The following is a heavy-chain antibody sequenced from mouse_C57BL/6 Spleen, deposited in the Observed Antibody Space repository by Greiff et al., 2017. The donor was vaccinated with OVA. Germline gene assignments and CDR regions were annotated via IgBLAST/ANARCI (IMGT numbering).Heavy chain of an antibody. CDR2: IWSGGST. Sequence: VQLQQSGPGLVQPSQSLSITCTVSGFSLTSYGVHWVRQPPGKGLEWLGVIWSGGSTDYNAAFISRLSISKDNSKSQVFFKMNSLQADDTAIYYCAKGRSSDAMDYWGQGTSVTASS. CDR3: AKGRSSDAMDY. CDR1: GFSLTSYG. D-gene: IGHD1-1*01. J-gene: IGHJ4*01. V-gene: IGHV2-4*01.